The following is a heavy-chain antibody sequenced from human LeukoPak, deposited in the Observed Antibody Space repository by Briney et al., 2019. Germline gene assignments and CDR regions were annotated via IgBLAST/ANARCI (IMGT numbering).Heavy chain of an antibody. CDR3: ARDQRWLQHNYYYYYGMDV. J-gene: IGHJ6*02. Sequence: SETLSLTCTVSGGSISSYYWSWIRQPPGKGLEWIGYIYYSGSTNYNPSLKSRVTISVDTSKNQFSLKLSSVTAADTAVYYCARDQRWLQHNYYYYYGMDVWGQGTTVTVSS. D-gene: IGHD5-12*01. CDR1: GGSISSYY. CDR2: IYYSGST. V-gene: IGHV4-59*01.